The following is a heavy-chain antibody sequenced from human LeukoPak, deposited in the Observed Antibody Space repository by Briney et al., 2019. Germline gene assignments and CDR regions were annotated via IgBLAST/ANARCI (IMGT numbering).Heavy chain of an antibody. J-gene: IGHJ4*02. D-gene: IGHD6-13*01. V-gene: IGHV4-38-2*02. CDR3: ARVQSSSWCFDY. CDR1: DDSITMYY. CDR2: IFHSGST. Sequence: MSSETLSLTCTVSDDSITMYYWTWIRQPPGKGLEYIGSIFHSGSTYYNPSLKSRVTMSVDTSKNQLSLKLSSVTAADTAVYYCARVQSSSWCFDYWGQGTLVTVSS.